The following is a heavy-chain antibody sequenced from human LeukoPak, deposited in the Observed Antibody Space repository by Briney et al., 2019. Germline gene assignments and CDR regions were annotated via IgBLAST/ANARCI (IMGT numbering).Heavy chain of an antibody. Sequence: GGSLRLSCAASGFTFSSYAMSWVRQAPGKGLEWVSVISGSGTGKYYADSVTGRFTISRDNSKNTLSLQMNSLRAEDTALYYCAKRHGDGYNYVDYWGQGTLVTVSS. CDR2: ISGSGTGK. J-gene: IGHJ4*02. D-gene: IGHD5-24*01. CDR1: GFTFSSYA. V-gene: IGHV3-23*01. CDR3: AKRHGDGYNYVDY.